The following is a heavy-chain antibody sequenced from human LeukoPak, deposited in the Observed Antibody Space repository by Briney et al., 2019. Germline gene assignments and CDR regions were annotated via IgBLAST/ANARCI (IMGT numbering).Heavy chain of an antibody. CDR3: ARDLITMIEDAFDI. CDR1: GFTFSSYS. CDR2: ISSSSSYI. V-gene: IGHV3-21*01. Sequence: GGALRLSCAASGFTFSSYSMNWVRQAPGKGLEWVSSISSSSSYIYYADSVKGRFTISRDNAKNSLYLQMNSLRAEDTAVYYCARDLITMIEDAFDIWGRGTMVTVSS. J-gene: IGHJ3*02. D-gene: IGHD3-22*01.